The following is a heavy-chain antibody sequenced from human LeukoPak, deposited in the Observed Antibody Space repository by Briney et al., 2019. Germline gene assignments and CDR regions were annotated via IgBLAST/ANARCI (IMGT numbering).Heavy chain of an antibody. V-gene: IGHV3-30-3*01. CDR2: ISYDGSNK. CDR1: GFTFSSYA. Sequence: GGSLRLSCAASGFTFSSYAMHWVRQAPGKGLEWVAVISYDGSNKYCADSVKGRFTISRDNSKNTLYPQMNSLRAEDTAVYYCARDSLFLESYYYYGMDVWGQGTTVTVSS. D-gene: IGHD3-3*01. J-gene: IGHJ6*02. CDR3: ARDSLFLESYYYYGMDV.